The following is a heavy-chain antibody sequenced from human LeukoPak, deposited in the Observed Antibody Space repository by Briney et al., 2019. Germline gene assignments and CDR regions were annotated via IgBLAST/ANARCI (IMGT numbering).Heavy chain of an antibody. CDR3: TTGCSSTSCDIDY. Sequence: QPGGSLKLSCAASGFTFRGSAMHWVRHASGKGLEYVGRIRSKANSYATAYAASVKGRFTISRDDSKNTAYLQMNSLKTEDTAVYYCTTGCSSTSCDIDYWGQGTLVTVSS. V-gene: IGHV3-73*01. D-gene: IGHD2-2*01. CDR2: IRSKANSYAT. J-gene: IGHJ4*02. CDR1: GFTFRGSA.